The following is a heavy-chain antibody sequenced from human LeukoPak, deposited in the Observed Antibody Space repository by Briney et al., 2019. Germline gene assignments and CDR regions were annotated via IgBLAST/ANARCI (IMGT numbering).Heavy chain of an antibody. J-gene: IGHJ4*02. Sequence: SETLSLTCAVYGGSFSGYYWSWIRQPPGKGLEWIGEINHSGSTNYNPSLKSRVSISVDTSKSQFSLKLSSVTAADTAVYYCARGPKYYYDSSGYYFFDYWGQGTLVTVSS. V-gene: IGHV4-34*01. CDR3: ARGPKYYYDSSGYYFFDY. CDR2: INHSGST. CDR1: GGSFSGYY. D-gene: IGHD3-22*01.